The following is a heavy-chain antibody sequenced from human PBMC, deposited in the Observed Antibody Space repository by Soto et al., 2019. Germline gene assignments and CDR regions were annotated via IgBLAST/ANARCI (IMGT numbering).Heavy chain of an antibody. Sequence: SETLSLRSTVSGGAISGSHWCSCVREAPLEWLERIGEIFITRNIQFKPSLKSRASMSLDTYENQLSLKRTSLTAEDTAVYYCARERLVVVPPDFWDPPHDAFEIGGQGTMVTVSS. CDR2: IFITRNI. CDR1: GGAISGSHW. J-gene: IGHJ3*02. V-gene: IGHV4-4*02. CDR3: ARERLVVVPPDFWDPPHDAFEI. D-gene: IGHD3-3*01.